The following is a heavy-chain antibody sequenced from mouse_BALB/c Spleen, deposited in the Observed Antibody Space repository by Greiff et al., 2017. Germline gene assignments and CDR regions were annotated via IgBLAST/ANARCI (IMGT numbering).Heavy chain of an antibody. CDR3: ARRYGYGYYAMDY. CDR1: GYTFTSYW. Sequence: QVQLKQSGAELAKPGASVKMSCKASGYTFTSYWMHWVKQRPGQGLEWIGYINPSTGYTEYNQKFKDKATLTADKSSSTAYMQLSSLTSEDSAVYYCARRYGYGYYAMDYWGQGTSVTVSS. J-gene: IGHJ4*01. CDR2: INPSTGYT. D-gene: IGHD1-2*01. V-gene: IGHV1-7*01.